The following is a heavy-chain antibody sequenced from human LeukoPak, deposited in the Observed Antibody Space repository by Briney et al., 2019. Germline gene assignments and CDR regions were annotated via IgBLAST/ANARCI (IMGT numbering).Heavy chain of an antibody. CDR2: ISANSGAT. Sequence: PAGRPLRLSFAASGFTFSSYPMSWVRQAPGRGLKWVSVISANSGATYYADSVKGRFTISRDNAKNTLYLQMNNLRGEDTALYYCAKDWGEYFDYVGGSFTSFDSWGQGTLVTVSS. D-gene: IGHD3-16*01. CDR1: GFTFSSYP. V-gene: IGHV3-23*01. CDR3: AKDWGEYFDYVGGSFTSFDS. J-gene: IGHJ4*02.